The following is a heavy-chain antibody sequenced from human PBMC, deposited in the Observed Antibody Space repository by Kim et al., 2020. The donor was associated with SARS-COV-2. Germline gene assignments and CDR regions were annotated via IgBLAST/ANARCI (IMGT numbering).Heavy chain of an antibody. J-gene: IGHJ3*02. V-gene: IGHV1-46*01. CDR1: GYTFTSYY. Sequence: ASVKVSCKASGYTFTSYYMHWVRQAPGQGLEWMGIINPSGGSTSYAQKFQGRVTMTRDTSTSTVYMELSSLRSEDTAVYYCARGLRFLEWSQSHRNRNDAFDIWGQGTMVTVSS. CDR3: ARGLRFLEWSQSHRNRNDAFDI. D-gene: IGHD3-3*01. CDR2: INPSGGST.